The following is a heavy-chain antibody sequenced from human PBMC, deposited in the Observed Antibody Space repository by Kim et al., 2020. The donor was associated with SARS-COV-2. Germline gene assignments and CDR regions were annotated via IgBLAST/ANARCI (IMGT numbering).Heavy chain of an antibody. V-gene: IGHV3-74*01. CDR2: LNSDGSTT. J-gene: IGHJ3*02. CDR1: GFTFSSHW. CDR3: ARAVAGTRNAFDI. Sequence: GGSLRLSCAASGFTFSSHWMHWVRQAPGKGLVWVSRLNSDGSTTNYADSVKGRFTISRDDAKTTLYLQMNSLRVEATAVYYCARAVAGTRNAFDIWGQGTTVTVSS. D-gene: IGHD6-19*01.